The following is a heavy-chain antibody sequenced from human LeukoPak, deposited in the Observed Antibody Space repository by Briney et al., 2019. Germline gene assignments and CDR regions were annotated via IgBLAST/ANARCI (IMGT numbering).Heavy chain of an antibody. Sequence: GGSLRLSCAASGFTFSSYDMSWVRQAPGKGLEWVSAVSGSGGSTYYADSVKGRFTISRDNSKSTLFLQMNSLRAEDTAVYHCAKDSHSGTYFDSWGRGTLVTVSS. CDR1: GFTFSSYD. D-gene: IGHD1-26*01. V-gene: IGHV3-23*01. CDR3: AKDSHSGTYFDS. J-gene: IGHJ4*02. CDR2: VSGSGGST.